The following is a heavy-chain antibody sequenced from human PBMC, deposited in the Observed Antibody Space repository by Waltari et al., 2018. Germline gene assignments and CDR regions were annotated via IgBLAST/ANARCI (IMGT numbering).Heavy chain of an antibody. D-gene: IGHD3-3*01. CDR1: GFTFSSYG. CDR2: IWYDGSNK. J-gene: IGHJ6*02. V-gene: IGHV3-33*01. Sequence: QVQLVESGGGVVQPGRSLRLSCAASGFTFSSYGMHWVRQAPGKGLEWVAVIWYDGSNKYYADSVKGRFTISRDNSKNTLYLQMNSLRAEDTAVYYCARMGLVYDFWSGYPDYYGMDVWGQGTTVTVSS. CDR3: ARMGLVYDFWSGYPDYYGMDV.